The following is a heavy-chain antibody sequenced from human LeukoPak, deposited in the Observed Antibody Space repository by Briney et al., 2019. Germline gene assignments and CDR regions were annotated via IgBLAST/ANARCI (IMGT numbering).Heavy chain of an antibody. CDR3: AGRRANTCNFCFVY. V-gene: IGHV3-66*02. D-gene: IGHD1-1*01. J-gene: IGHJ4*02. CDR2: IYDRGDT. Sequence: PGGSLRLSCAVSGFTVTSNFMGWVRQAPGKRLEWVSVIYDRGDTYYADSVKGRFTVSRDTSKNTLYLQLNNLGAEDTAVYYCAGRRANTCNFCFVYWGQGTLVTVSS. CDR1: GFTVTSNF.